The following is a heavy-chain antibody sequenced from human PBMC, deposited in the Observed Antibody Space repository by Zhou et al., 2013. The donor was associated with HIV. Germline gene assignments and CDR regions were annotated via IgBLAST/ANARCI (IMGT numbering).Heavy chain of an antibody. CDR1: GGVFRSHS. J-gene: IGHJ5*02. V-gene: IGHV1-69*05. Sequence: QVHLVQSGAEVKKPGSSVKVSCKVSGGVFRSHSISWVRQAPGQGLEWMGGIVSMFTMTNYPQKFQGRVTITTDESKTTVSMELTGLRPDDTAVYYCAREMAAAGRGWFDPVGPGNPGHRLL. CDR2: IVSMFTMT. D-gene: IGHD6-13*01. CDR3: AREMAAAGRGWFDP.